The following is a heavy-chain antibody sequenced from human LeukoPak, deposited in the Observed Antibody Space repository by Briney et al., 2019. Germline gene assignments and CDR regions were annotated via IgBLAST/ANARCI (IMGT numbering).Heavy chain of an antibody. J-gene: IGHJ4*02. Sequence: ASVKVSCKASVYTFTSYDINWVRQATGQGLEWMGWMNPNSGNTGYAQKFQGRVTMTRNTSISTAYMELSSLRSENTAVYYCASLLVDSSGYYNWGQGTLVTVSS. CDR3: ASLLVDSSGYYN. CDR2: MNPNSGNT. V-gene: IGHV1-8*01. D-gene: IGHD3-22*01. CDR1: VYTFTSYD.